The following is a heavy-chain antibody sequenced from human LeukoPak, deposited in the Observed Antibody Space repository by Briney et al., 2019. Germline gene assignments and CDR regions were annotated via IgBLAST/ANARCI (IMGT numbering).Heavy chain of an antibody. CDR1: GFTFSSYS. CDR3: AKDRGGSSELGDAFDV. Sequence: GGSLRLSCAASGFTFSSYSMNWVRQAPGKGLEWVSYISSRSSTIYYADSVKGRFTISRDNAKNSLYLQMNSPRVEDTALYYCAKDRGGSSELGDAFDVWGQGTMVRVSS. J-gene: IGHJ3*01. D-gene: IGHD1-26*01. V-gene: IGHV3-48*01. CDR2: ISSRSSTI.